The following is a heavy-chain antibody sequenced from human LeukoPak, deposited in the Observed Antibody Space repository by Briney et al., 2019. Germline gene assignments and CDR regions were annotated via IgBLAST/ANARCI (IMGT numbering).Heavy chain of an antibody. J-gene: IGHJ4*02. V-gene: IGHV1-8*01. CDR1: GYTFTSYD. CDR2: MNPNSGNT. CDR3: ARGGVAGLRLGELSSPPPDY. Sequence: ASVKVSCKASGYTFTSYDINWVRQATGQGLEWMGWMNPNSGNTGYAQKFQGRVTMTRNTSISTAYMELSSLRSEDTAVYYCARGGVAGLRLGELSSPPPDYWGQGTLVTVSS. D-gene: IGHD3-16*02.